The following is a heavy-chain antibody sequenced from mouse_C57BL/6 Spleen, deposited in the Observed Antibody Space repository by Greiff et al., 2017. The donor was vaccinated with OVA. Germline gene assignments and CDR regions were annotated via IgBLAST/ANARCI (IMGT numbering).Heavy chain of an antibody. CDR3: ARRGFPLVLDYYAMDY. D-gene: IGHD1-1*02. CDR1: GYTFTGYW. CDR2: IFPGSGST. J-gene: IGHJ4*01. Sequence: VQLQQSGAELMKPGASVKLSCKASGYTFTGYWIEWVKQRPGHGLEWIGEIFPGSGSTNYNEKFKGKATFTADTSSNTAYMQLSSLTTEDSAIYYCARRGFPLVLDYYAMDYWGQGTSVTVSS. V-gene: IGHV1-9*01.